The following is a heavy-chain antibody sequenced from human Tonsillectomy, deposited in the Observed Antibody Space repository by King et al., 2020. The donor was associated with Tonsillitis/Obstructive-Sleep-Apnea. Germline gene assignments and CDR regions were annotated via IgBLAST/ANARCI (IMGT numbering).Heavy chain of an antibody. V-gene: IGHV2-70*11. CDR2: IDWDDDK. CDR3: ARILADYGDYARIDS. J-gene: IGHJ4*02. Sequence: TLKESGPALVKPTQTLTLTCTFSGFSLSTSGMCVTWIRQPPGKALEWLARIDWDDDKYYSTSLKTRLTISKDTSKNHVVLTMTNMDPVDTATYYCARILADYGDYARIDSWGQGTRVTVSS. CDR1: GFSLSTSGMC. D-gene: IGHD4-17*01.